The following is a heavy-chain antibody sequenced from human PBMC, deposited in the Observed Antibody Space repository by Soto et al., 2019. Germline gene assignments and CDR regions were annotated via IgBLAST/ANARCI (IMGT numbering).Heavy chain of an antibody. CDR1: AFIFSSYA. V-gene: IGHV3-23*01. D-gene: IGHD3-22*01. Sequence: GGSLRLSCAASAFIFSSYAMNWVSHTPGKGLEWIAGISGSGISTYYADSAKGRFTISRDTSKKMLYLHMSSLRAEESAEYFCAKAGSGNYIYYFGYWGQGTMVTVSS. CDR3: AKAGSGNYIYYFGY. J-gene: IGHJ4*02. CDR2: ISGSGIST.